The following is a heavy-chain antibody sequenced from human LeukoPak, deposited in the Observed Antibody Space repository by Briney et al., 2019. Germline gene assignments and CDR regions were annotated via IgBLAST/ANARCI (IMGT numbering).Heavy chain of an antibody. V-gene: IGHV3-20*04. CDR1: GFTFDDYG. Sequence: GGSLRLSCAASGFTFDDYGMSWVRQAPGKGLEWVSGINWNGGSTGHADSVKGRFTISRDNAKNSLYLQMNSLRAEDTAVYYCARDRELHPSRYYYDSSGLGPWGQGTLVTVSS. D-gene: IGHD3-22*01. CDR3: ARDRELHPSRYYYDSSGLGP. J-gene: IGHJ5*02. CDR2: INWNGGST.